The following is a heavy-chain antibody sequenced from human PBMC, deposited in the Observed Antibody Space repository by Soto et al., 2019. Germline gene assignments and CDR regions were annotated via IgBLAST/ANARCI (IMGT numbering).Heavy chain of an antibody. J-gene: IGHJ6*02. CDR3: ARVVGGYYYGMDV. CDR1: GGSISSSNR. V-gene: IGHV4-4*02. Sequence: QVQLQESGPGLVKPSGTLSLTCAVSGGSISSSNRWSWIRQPPGKGLEWIGEIYHSGSTNYNPSLKSRVTISVDKSKNQFSLKLSSVTAADTAVSYCARVVGGYYYGMDVWGQGTTVTVSS. CDR2: IYHSGST. D-gene: IGHD2-2*01.